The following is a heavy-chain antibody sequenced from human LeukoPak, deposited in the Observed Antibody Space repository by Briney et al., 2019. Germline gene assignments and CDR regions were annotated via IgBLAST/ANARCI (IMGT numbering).Heavy chain of an antibody. Sequence: GGSLRLSCAASGFTFSSYAMSWVRQAPGKGLEWVSATSGSGGSTYYADSVKGRFTISRDNSKNTLYLQMNSLRAEDTAVYYCAREYSSSWYVSWFDPWGQGALVTVSS. CDR2: TSGSGGST. V-gene: IGHV3-23*01. J-gene: IGHJ5*02. CDR1: GFTFSSYA. D-gene: IGHD6-13*01. CDR3: AREYSSSWYVSWFDP.